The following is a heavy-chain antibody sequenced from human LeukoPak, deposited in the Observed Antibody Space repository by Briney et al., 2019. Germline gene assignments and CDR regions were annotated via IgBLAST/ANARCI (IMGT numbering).Heavy chain of an antibody. CDR1: GFTFDDYA. J-gene: IGHJ5*02. CDR3: ARDRGVDTAMVNWFDP. Sequence: GGSLRLSCAASGFTFDDYAMHWVRQAPGKSLEWVSGISWNSGRIGYADSVKGRFTISRDNAKNSLYLQMNSLRAEDTALYYCARDRGVDTAMVNWFDPWGQGTLVTVSS. CDR2: ISWNSGRI. D-gene: IGHD5-18*01. V-gene: IGHV3-9*01.